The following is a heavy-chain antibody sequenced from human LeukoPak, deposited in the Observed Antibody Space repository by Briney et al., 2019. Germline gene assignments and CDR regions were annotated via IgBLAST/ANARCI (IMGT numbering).Heavy chain of an antibody. CDR3: ARVKRRLLGAFDI. Sequence: SETLSLTCSVSGDSVSSDSYYWSWIRQPPGKGLEWIGEINHSGSTNYNPSLKSRVTISVDTSKNQFSLKLSSVTAADTAVYYCARVKRRLLGAFDIWGQGTMVTVSS. CDR1: GDSVSSDSYY. D-gene: IGHD6-25*01. CDR2: INHSGST. V-gene: IGHV4-34*01. J-gene: IGHJ3*02.